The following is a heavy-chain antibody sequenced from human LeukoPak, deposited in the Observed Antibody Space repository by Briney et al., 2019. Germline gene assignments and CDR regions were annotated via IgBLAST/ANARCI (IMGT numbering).Heavy chain of an antibody. CDR2: IYPGNSDT. J-gene: IGHJ4*02. Sequence: GESLKISCQASGYTFRNYWIAWVRQMPGKELEWIGSIYPGNSDTRHNPSFQGHVTISVDSSTKTAYLQWSSLMASDSAMYHCARHYSPDSSGLLHWGRGTLVTVSS. CDR1: GYTFRNYW. D-gene: IGHD3-22*01. CDR3: ARHYSPDSSGLLH. V-gene: IGHV5-78*01.